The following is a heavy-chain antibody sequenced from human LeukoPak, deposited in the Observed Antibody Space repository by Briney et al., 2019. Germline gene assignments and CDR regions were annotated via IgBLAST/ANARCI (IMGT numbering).Heavy chain of an antibody. V-gene: IGHV3-48*03. CDR3: ARGFGYGFDS. J-gene: IGHJ4*02. Sequence: GGSLRLSCAASGFTFSSYEMNWVRQAPGKGLEWVSYISSSGTTMYYADSMKGRLTISRNNAKNSLDLQVNSLRAEDTAVYYCARGFGYGFDSWGQGTLVTVSS. D-gene: IGHD5-18*01. CDR2: ISSSGTTM. CDR1: GFTFSSYE.